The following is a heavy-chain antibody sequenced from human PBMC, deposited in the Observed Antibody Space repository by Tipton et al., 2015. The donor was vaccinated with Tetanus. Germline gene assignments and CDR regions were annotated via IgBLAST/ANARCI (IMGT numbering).Heavy chain of an antibody. Sequence: GLVKPSQTLSVTCVISGDRLSSDIAAWYWIRQSPSRGLEWLGRTYYRSKWSNDYAVSVKSRVTITSDTSKNQFSLQLGSVTPEDTAVYYCARGYAGGAWGVGGQGNLVTVSS. J-gene: IGHJ4*02. CDR1: GDRLSSDIAA. CDR3: ARGYAGGAWGV. CDR2: TYYRSKWSN. V-gene: IGHV6-1*01. D-gene: IGHD2-2*01.